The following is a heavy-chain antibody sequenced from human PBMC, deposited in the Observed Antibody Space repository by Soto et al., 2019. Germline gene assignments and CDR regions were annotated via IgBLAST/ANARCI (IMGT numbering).Heavy chain of an antibody. CDR3: ARVSYYDPSDYTLIGYFDS. J-gene: IGHJ4*02. Sequence: KPSETLSLTCPVSFASFPPPSSSLPWVRPPPFQGLSWLWHLSSPGNANYHPSLTGRVTLSVDTSRNQFSLRLTSVTTADTAVYYCARVSYYDPSDYTLIGYFDSWGQGTLVTVSS. D-gene: IGHD3-22*01. V-gene: IGHV4-61*01. CDR2: LSSPGNA. CDR1: FASFPPPSSS.